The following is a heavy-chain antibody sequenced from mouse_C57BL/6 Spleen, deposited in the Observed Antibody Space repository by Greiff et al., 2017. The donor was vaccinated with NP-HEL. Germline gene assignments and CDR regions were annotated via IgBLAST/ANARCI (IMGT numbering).Heavy chain of an antibody. D-gene: IGHD2-3*01. CDR3: ARKRDGYFAWFAY. V-gene: IGHV1-42*01. CDR1: GYSFTGYY. Sequence: VQPQQSGPELVKPGASVKISCKASGYSFTGYYMNWVKQSPEKSLEWIGEINPSTGGTTYNQKFKAKATLTVDKSSSTAYMQLKSLTSEDSAVYYCARKRDGYFAWFAYWGQGTLVTVSA. CDR2: INPSTGGT. J-gene: IGHJ3*01.